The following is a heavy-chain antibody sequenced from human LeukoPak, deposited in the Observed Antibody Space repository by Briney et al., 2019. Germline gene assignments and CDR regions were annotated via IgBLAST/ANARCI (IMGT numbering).Heavy chain of an antibody. Sequence: PGSSVKVSCKASGGTFSNYAISWVRQAPGQGLEWMGGIIPIFGTANYAQKFQGRVTITADESTSTAYMDLRSLTSDDTAVYYCARAPREGPFDYWGQGSLLTVSS. CDR2: IIPIFGTA. J-gene: IGHJ4*02. CDR3: ARAPREGPFDY. D-gene: IGHD5-24*01. V-gene: IGHV1-69*01. CDR1: GGTFSNYA.